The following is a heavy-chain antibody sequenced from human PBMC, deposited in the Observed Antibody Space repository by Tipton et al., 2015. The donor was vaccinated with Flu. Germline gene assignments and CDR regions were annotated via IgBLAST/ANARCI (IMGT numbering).Heavy chain of an antibody. Sequence: SLRLSCAASGFTFSSYSMNWVRQAPGKGLEWVSSISSSSSYIYYADSVKGRFTISRDNAKNSLYLQMNSLRAEDTAVYYCARDLITSASGPFDYWGQGTLVTVSS. CDR3: ARDLITSASGPFDY. CDR2: ISSSSSYI. CDR1: GFTFSSYS. D-gene: IGHD6-6*01. V-gene: IGHV3-21*01. J-gene: IGHJ4*02.